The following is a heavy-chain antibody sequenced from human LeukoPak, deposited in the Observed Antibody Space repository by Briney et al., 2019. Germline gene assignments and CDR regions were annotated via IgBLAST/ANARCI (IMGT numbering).Heavy chain of an antibody. J-gene: IGHJ4*02. D-gene: IGHD3-10*01. CDR1: GYTFTSYV. V-gene: IGHV1-18*01. CDR2: ISAYNGNT. Sequence: GASVKVSCKASGYTFTSYVFSWVRQAPGQGLEWMGWISAYNGNTNYAQRFQGRVTMTTDTSTTTAYMELRSLRSDDTAVYYCARAVHYYGSGSYRYWGQGTLVTVSS. CDR3: ARAVHYYGSGSYRY.